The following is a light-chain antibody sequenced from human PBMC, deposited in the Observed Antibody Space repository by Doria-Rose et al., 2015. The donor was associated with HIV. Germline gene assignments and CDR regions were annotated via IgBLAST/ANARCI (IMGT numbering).Light chain of an antibody. CDR2: DGS. Sequence: TQSPGTLSLSPGERATLSCRASQSFSSTYLAWYQQKPGQAPSLLIYDGSTRATGIPDRFSASGSGTDCTLTINRLEPEDFALYDCRQYGTSWTFVQGTKVE. CDR1: QSFSSTY. CDR3: RQYGTSWT. V-gene: IGKV3-20*01. J-gene: IGKJ1*01.